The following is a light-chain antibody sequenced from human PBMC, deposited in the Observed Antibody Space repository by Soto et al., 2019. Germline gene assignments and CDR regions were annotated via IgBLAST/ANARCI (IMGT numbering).Light chain of an antibody. J-gene: IGKJ1*01. Sequence: EIVMTQSPATLSVSPGDSATLSCKASRSVDTDYLAWYQQRPGQAPRLLIYGASNRATGIPDRFSGSGSGTDFTLTISRLEPEDFAVYYCHQYSSSTKTFGQGTKVDIK. V-gene: IGKV3-20*01. CDR2: GAS. CDR1: RSVDTDY. CDR3: HQYSSSTKT.